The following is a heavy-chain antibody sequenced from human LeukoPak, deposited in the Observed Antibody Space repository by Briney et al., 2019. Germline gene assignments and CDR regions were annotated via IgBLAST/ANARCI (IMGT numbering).Heavy chain of an antibody. CDR3: AAGGNYYDSSGYYLPLDY. CDR2: ISAYNGNT. Sequence: GASVKVSCKASGYTFTSYGISWVRQAPGQGLEWMGWISAYNGNTNYAQKLQGRVTMTTDTSTSTAYMELRSLRSEDTAVYYCAAGGNYYDSSGYYLPLDYWGQGTLVTVSS. D-gene: IGHD3-22*01. CDR1: GYTFTSYG. V-gene: IGHV1-18*01. J-gene: IGHJ4*02.